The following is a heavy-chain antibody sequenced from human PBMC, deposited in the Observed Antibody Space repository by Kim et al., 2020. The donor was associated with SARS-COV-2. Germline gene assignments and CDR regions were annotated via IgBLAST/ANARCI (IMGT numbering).Heavy chain of an antibody. J-gene: IGHJ4*02. V-gene: IGHV3-23*01. CDR2: SRGGNTDI. CDR1: GFTFSEYA. D-gene: IGHD5-12*01. CDR3: AKDGYGGYGLYCFDH. Sequence: GGSLRLSCEGSGFTFSEYAMSWVRQAPGKGLEWVSTSRGGNTDIFDADSVKGRFTTSRDNPKNTLYLQMSSLRVDDTAVYYCAKDGYGGYGLYCFDHWGRGTRLTVYS.